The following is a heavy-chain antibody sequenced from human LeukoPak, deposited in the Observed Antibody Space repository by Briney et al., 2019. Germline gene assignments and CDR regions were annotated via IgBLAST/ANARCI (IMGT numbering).Heavy chain of an antibody. CDR3: TRGGLRFLEWLFGTSLVSPAFDI. J-gene: IGHJ3*02. CDR1: GFTFSNAW. Sequence: GGSLRLSCAASGFTFSNAWMSWVRQAPGKGLEWVGRIKSKTDGGTTDYAAPVKGRFTISRDDSKNTLYLQMNSLKTEDTAVYYCTRGGLRFLEWLFGTSLVSPAFDIWGQGTMVTVSS. V-gene: IGHV3-15*01. D-gene: IGHD3-3*01. CDR2: IKSKTDGGTT.